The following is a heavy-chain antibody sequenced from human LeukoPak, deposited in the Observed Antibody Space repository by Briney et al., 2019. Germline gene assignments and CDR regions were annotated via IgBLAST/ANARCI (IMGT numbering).Heavy chain of an antibody. J-gene: IGHJ5*02. V-gene: IGHV3-33*01. CDR2: ISYDGNNK. CDR3: ARGLYDSSLRSWWFDP. Sequence: GRSLRLSCAASGFTFSGYGMHWVRQAPGKGLEWVAVISYDGNNKYYADSVKGRFTISRDNSKNTLYLQMNSLRAEDAAVYYCARGLYDSSLRSWWFDPWGQGTLVTVSS. D-gene: IGHD3-22*01. CDR1: GFTFSGYG.